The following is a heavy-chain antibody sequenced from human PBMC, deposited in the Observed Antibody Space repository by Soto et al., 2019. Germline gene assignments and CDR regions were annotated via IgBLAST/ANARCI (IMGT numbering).Heavy chain of an antibody. V-gene: IGHV3-48*03. D-gene: IGHD3-3*01. Sequence: GGSLRLSCAASGSTFSHYEMNWVRQAPGKGLEWVSYISGSSSMIYYADSVKGRFTISRDNAKNSLYLQMNSLRAEDTAVYYCANDFWSEYSWGQGTLVTVYS. J-gene: IGHJ5*02. CDR2: ISGSSSMI. CDR1: GSTFSHYE. CDR3: ANDFWSEYS.